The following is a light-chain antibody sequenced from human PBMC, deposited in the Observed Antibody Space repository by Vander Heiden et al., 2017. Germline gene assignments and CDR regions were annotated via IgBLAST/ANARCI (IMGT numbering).Light chain of an antibody. V-gene: IGKV1-9*01. CDR3: RQLNSHPFT. Sequence: DIRLTQSPSFQSASVGDRVTITCRASQGISSHLAWYQQKPGKAPKLLIYAGSTLQSGVPSRFSGSGSGTEFTLTISSLQPEDFATYYCRQLNSHPFTFGHGTKVDIK. CDR1: QGISSH. CDR2: AGS. J-gene: IGKJ3*01.